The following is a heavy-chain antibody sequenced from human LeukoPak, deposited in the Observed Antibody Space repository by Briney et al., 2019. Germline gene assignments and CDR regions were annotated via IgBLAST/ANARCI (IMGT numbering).Heavy chain of an antibody. Sequence: GGSLSLSCAASGFTFSSYGMHWVRQAPGKGLEWVAVIWYDGSNKYYADSVKGRFTISRDNSKNTLYLQMNSLRAEDTAVYYCARYSSSSWYTFDYWGQGTLVTVSS. CDR2: IWYDGSNK. J-gene: IGHJ4*02. V-gene: IGHV3-33*01. CDR3: ARYSSSSWYTFDY. D-gene: IGHD6-13*01. CDR1: GFTFSSYG.